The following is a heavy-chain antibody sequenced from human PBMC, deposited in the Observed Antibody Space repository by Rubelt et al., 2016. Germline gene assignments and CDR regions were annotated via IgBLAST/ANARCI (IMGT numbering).Heavy chain of an antibody. CDR2: INHSGST. D-gene: IGHD2-2*01. CDR3: ASVQVVPAAIGDDAFDI. J-gene: IGHJ3*02. CDR1: GGSFSGYY. V-gene: IGHV4-34*01. Sequence: QVQLQQWGAGLLKPSETLSLTCAVYGGSFSGYYWSWIRQPPGKGLEWIGEINHSGSTNYNPSLKSRVTISVDTSKNQFSLKLGSVTAADTAVYYCASVQVVPAAIGDDAFDIWGQGTMVTVSS.